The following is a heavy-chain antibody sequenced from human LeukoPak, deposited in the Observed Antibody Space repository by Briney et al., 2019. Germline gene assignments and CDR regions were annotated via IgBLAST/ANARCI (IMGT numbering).Heavy chain of an antibody. CDR2: IYYSEST. J-gene: IGHJ6*02. V-gene: IGHV4-59*01. D-gene: IGHD4/OR15-4a*01. CDR3: ARLGRGSNLPTNGMDV. Sequence: SETLSLTCTVSGGSITYYYWNWIRQPPGKGLEWIGYIYYSESTNYNPSLKSRVTISLDTSKNQLSLNLRSVTAADTAVYYCARLGRGSNLPTNGMDVWGQGTTVTVSS. CDR1: GGSITYYY.